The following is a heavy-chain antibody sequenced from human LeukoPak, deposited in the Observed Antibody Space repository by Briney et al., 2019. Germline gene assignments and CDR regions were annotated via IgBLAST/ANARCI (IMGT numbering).Heavy chain of an antibody. Sequence: GGSLRLSCAASGFTFSSYAMSWVRQAPGEGLEWVSAISGSGGSTYYADSVKGRFTISRDNSKNTLYLQMNSLRAEDTAVYYCAKPTRGYSYGPFDYWGQGTLVTVSS. D-gene: IGHD5-18*01. J-gene: IGHJ4*02. CDR2: ISGSGGST. CDR3: AKPTRGYSYGPFDY. CDR1: GFTFSSYA. V-gene: IGHV3-23*01.